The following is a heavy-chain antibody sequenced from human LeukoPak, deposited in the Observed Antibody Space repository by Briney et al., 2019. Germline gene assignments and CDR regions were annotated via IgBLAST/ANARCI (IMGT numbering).Heavy chain of an antibody. Sequence: GESLKISCQASGYIFTNYWIRWVRQMPGKGLESMGIIYPADSDTTYSPSFEGQVTISADKSIDTVYLQWSSLKASDTATYYCARQSRDGSKTRGYYFDSWGQGTLVTVSS. CDR1: GYIFTNYW. D-gene: IGHD3-10*01. J-gene: IGHJ4*02. CDR3: ARQSRDGSKTRGYYFDS. V-gene: IGHV5-51*01. CDR2: IYPADSDT.